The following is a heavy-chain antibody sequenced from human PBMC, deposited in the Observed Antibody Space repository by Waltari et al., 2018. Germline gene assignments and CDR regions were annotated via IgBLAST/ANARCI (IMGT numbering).Heavy chain of an antibody. CDR2: ISYDGSNK. Sequence: QVQLVESGGGVVQPGRSLRLSCAASGFTFSSYGMHWVRQAPGKGLEWVAVISYDGSNKYYADSVKGRFTISRDNSKNTLYLQMNSLRAEDTAVYYCAKDRGGSFDPWGQGTLVTVSS. J-gene: IGHJ5*02. V-gene: IGHV3-30*18. CDR1: GFTFSSYG. CDR3: AKDRGGSFDP.